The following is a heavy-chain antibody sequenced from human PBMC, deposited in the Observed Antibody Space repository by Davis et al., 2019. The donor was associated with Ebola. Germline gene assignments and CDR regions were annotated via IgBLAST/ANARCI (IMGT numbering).Heavy chain of an antibody. V-gene: IGHV3-48*04. CDR1: GFTFSSYS. Sequence: GESLKISCVASGFTFSSYSMNWVRQAPGKGLEWVSYISSSGITIYYADSVKGRFTISRDNAKNSLFLQMNSLRAEDTAVYYCARVDVSSAFDIWGRGTMVTVSS. J-gene: IGHJ3*02. CDR2: ISSSGITI. CDR3: ARVDVSSAFDI. D-gene: IGHD3-16*01.